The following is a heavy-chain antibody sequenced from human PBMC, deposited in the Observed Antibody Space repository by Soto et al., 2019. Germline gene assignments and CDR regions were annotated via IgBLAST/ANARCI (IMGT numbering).Heavy chain of an antibody. V-gene: IGHV3-7*01. Sequence: EVQVVESGGGLVQPGGSLRLSCAVSGLRFTDYWMTWVRQAPGKGLEWVASIKTDGSEEYYVDSVKGRFTISRDNAKNSVYLQMNSLRGVDMTFYYCATDPPGDEEAFFDYWGQGALVSVSS. CDR2: IKTDGSEE. J-gene: IGHJ4*02. CDR3: ATDPPGDEEAFFDY. CDR1: GLRFTDYW.